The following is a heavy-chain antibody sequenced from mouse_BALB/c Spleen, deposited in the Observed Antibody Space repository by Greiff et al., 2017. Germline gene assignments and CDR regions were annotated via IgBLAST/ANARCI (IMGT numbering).Heavy chain of an antibody. Sequence: EVQLQESGPGLVKPSQSLSLTCSVTGYSITSGYYWNWIRPSPGNKLEWLGYISYDGSNNYNPSLKNRISITRDTSKNQFFLKLNSVTTEDTATYYCARTYRSWFAYWGQGTLVTVSA. CDR3: ARTYRSWFAY. CDR2: ISYDGSN. D-gene: IGHD2-14*01. CDR1: GYSITSGYY. V-gene: IGHV3-6*02. J-gene: IGHJ3*01.